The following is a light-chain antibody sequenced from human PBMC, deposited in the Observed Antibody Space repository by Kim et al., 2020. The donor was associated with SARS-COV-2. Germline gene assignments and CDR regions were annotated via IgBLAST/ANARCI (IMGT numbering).Light chain of an antibody. V-gene: IGKV1-17*02. J-gene: IGKJ4*01. CDR1: QGIRNG. CDR2: SAS. Sequence: DIQMTQSPSSLSASVGDRVTITCRASQGIRNGLTWYQQKPGQAPKRLIYSASNLQTGVPSRFSGSGSRTEFTLTISNVQPEDFATYYCLQYTSHVLSFGGGTKVDIK. CDR3: LQYTSHVLS.